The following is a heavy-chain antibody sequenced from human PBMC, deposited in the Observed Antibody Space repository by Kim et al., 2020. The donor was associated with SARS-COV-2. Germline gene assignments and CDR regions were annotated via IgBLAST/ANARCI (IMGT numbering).Heavy chain of an antibody. J-gene: IGHJ4*02. CDR3: AKVGPDYDFWSGYAYYFDY. Sequence: SAISGSGGSTYYADSVKGRFTISRDNSKNTLYLQMNSLRAEDTAVYYCAKVGPDYDFWSGYAYYFDYWGQGTLVTVSS. D-gene: IGHD3-3*01. V-gene: IGHV3-23*01. CDR2: ISGSGGST.